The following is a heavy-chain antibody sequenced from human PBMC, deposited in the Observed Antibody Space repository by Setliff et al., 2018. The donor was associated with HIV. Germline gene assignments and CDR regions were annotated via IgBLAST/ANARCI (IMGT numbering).Heavy chain of an antibody. CDR1: GGSISSSSYY. D-gene: IGHD6-6*01. J-gene: IGHJ6*03. CDR2: ISYSGKT. Sequence: SETLSLTCTVSGGSISSSSYYWGWIRQPPGKGLDWIGYISYSGKTYYNPSLKSRVTISVDTSNNHFSLRLNSVTAADTAVYYCARRTAPPSGFYSHYYLDVWGKGTTVTVSS. CDR3: ARRTAPPSGFYSHYYLDV. V-gene: IGHV4-39*02.